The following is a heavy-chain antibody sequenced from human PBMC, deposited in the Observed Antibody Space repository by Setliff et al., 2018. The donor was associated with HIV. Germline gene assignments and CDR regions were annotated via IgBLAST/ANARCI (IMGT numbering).Heavy chain of an antibody. CDR1: GGSISSGSYY. CDR3: ASDKRASFDGLDV. Sequence: SETLSLTCTVSGGSISSGSYYWSWIRQPAGKGLEWIGHIYTSGSTNYNPSLKSRVTISVDTSKNQFSLKLSSVAAADTAVYYCASDKRASFDGLDVWGQGTTVTVSS. J-gene: IGHJ6*02. V-gene: IGHV4-61*09. CDR2: IYTSGST.